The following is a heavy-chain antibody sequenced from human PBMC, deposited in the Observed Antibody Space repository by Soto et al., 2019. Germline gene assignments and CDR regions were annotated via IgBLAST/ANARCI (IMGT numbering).Heavy chain of an antibody. V-gene: IGHV3-30-3*01. D-gene: IGHD3-16*01. CDR1: GFTFSSYA. CDR3: ARDWGFDY. Sequence: QVQLVESGGGVVQPGRSLRLSCAASGFTFSSYAMHWVRQAPGKGLEWVAVISYDGSNKYYADSVKGRFTISRDNSKNTLYLQMNSLRAEDTAVYYCARDWGFDYCGQGTLVTVSS. CDR2: ISYDGSNK. J-gene: IGHJ4*02.